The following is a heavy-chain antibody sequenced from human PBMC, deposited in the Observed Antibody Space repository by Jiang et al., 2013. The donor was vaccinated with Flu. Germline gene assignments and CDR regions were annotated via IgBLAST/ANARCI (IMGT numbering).Heavy chain of an antibody. D-gene: IGHD6-13*01. CDR1: GFTFSSYS. CDR3: ARDKVDPGIAAAGHPYYYGMDV. Sequence: VQLVESGGGLVKPGGSLRLSCAASGFTFSSYSMNWVRQAPGKGLEWVSSISSSSSYIYYADSVKGRFTISRDNAKNSLYLQMNSLRAEDTAVYYCARDKVDPGIAAAGHPYYYGMDVWGQGTTVTVSS. CDR2: ISSSSSYI. J-gene: IGHJ6*02. V-gene: IGHV3-21*01.